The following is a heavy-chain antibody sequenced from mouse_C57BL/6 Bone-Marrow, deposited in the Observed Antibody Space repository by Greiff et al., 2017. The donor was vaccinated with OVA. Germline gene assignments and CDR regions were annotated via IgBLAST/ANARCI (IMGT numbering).Heavy chain of an antibody. V-gene: IGHV1-64*01. CDR1: GYTFTSYW. Sequence: QVQLQQSGAELVKPGASVKLSCKASGYTFTSYWMHWVKQRPGQGLEWIGMIHPNSGSTNYNEKFKSKATLTVDKSSSTAYMQLSSLTSEDSAVYYCARGTTGGYFDVWGTGTTVTVSS. CDR2: IHPNSGST. CDR3: ARGTTGGYFDV. J-gene: IGHJ1*03. D-gene: IGHD1-1*01.